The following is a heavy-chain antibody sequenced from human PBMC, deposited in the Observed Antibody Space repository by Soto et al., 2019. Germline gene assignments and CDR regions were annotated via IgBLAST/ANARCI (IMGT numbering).Heavy chain of an antibody. CDR3: ARGPSGDKVDY. V-gene: IGHV4-30-4*01. D-gene: IGHD7-27*01. CDR2: IYDGGTA. J-gene: IGHJ4*02. Sequence: SETLSLTCTVSGGSISSAAYCWSWIRQSPDKGLEWIGHIYDGGTAYSSPSLKGRVTISADTSETQFPLKLNSVSAADTAVYYCARGPSGDKVDYWGQGIQVTVSS. CDR1: GGSISSAAYC.